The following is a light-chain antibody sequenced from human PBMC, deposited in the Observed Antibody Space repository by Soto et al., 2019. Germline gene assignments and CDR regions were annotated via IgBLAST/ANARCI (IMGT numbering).Light chain of an antibody. CDR1: QSIRSKS. CDR3: QQRSSWPLT. V-gene: IGKV3-11*01. J-gene: IGKJ4*02. CDR2: GAS. Sequence: EIVLTQSPDTLSLSPGERATLSCRASQSIRSKSLVWYQQKPGQAPRLLIDGASNRATGIPARFSGSGSGTDFTLTISSLEPEDFAVYFCQQRSSWPLTFGGGTKVDIK.